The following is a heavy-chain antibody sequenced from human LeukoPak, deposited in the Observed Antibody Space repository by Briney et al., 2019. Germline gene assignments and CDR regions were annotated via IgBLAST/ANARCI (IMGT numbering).Heavy chain of an antibody. D-gene: IGHD6-13*01. CDR1: EFIFSSYS. CDR3: VRLTAAGRRTDFDY. Sequence: GGSLRLSCAASEFIFSSYSMNWVRQTPGKGLEWVSYISSSSSTIYYADSVKGRFTISRDNAKNSLYLQMNSLRAEDTAVYYCVRLTAAGRRTDFDYWGQGTLVTVSS. J-gene: IGHJ4*02. CDR2: ISSSSSTI. V-gene: IGHV3-48*01.